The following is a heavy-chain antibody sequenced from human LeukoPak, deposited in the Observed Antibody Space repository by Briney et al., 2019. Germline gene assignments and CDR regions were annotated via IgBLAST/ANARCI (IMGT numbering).Heavy chain of an antibody. CDR1: GFTFSSYA. J-gene: IGHJ4*02. CDR2: ISGSGGNT. CDR3: AKQKYYYARSGFDY. V-gene: IGHV3-23*01. D-gene: IGHD3-22*01. Sequence: GGSLRLSCAASGFTFSSYAMTWVRQAPGKGLEWVSGISGSGGNTYYADSVKGRFTISRDNSKNTLCLQMNSLRAEDTAVYYCAKQKYYYARSGFDYWGQGTLVTVSS.